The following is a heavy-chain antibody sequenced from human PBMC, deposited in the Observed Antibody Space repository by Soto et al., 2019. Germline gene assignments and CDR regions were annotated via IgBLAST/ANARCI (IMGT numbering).Heavy chain of an antibody. CDR2: IIPIFGTA. Sequence: GASVKVSCKASGGTFSSYAISWVRQAPGQGXEWMGGIIPIFGTANYAQKFQGRVTITADESTSTAYMELSSLRSEDTAVYYCARDSYASSSGYYSPYYFDYWGQGTLVTVSS. V-gene: IGHV1-69*13. J-gene: IGHJ4*02. CDR1: GGTFSSYA. D-gene: IGHD3-22*01. CDR3: ARDSYASSSGYYSPYYFDY.